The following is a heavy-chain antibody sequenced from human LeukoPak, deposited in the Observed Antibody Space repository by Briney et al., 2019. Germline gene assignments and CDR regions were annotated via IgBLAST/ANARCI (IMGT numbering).Heavy chain of an antibody. CDR1: GFTYSSYE. CDR3: AGSPVLLWFGELTKVDY. Sequence: GGSLRLSCAASGFTYSSYEMNWVRQAPGKGLEWVSYISSSGSTIYYADSVKGRFTISRDNAKNSLYLQMNSLRAEDTAVYYCAGSPVLLWFGELTKVDYWGQGTLVTVSS. V-gene: IGHV3-48*03. J-gene: IGHJ4*02. D-gene: IGHD3-10*01. CDR2: ISSSGSTI.